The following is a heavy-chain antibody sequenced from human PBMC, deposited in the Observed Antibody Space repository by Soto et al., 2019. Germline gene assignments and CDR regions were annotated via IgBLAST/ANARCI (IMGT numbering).Heavy chain of an antibody. CDR2: FFYIGST. D-gene: IGHD4-17*01. CDR3: ARRYGDAFDF. V-gene: IGHV4-59*08. CDR1: GGSISSYY. J-gene: IGHJ4*02. Sequence: SETLSLTCTVSGGSISSYYWSWIRQPPGKGLVWFGYFFYIGSTNYNPSLRSRFTISVDPSKNHFSLKLSSFTAADTAVYYCARRYGDAFDFWGQGTLVTVSS.